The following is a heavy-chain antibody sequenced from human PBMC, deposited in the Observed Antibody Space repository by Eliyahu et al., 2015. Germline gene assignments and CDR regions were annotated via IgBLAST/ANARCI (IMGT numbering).Heavy chain of an antibody. Sequence: EVQLVESGGGLVQPGGSLRLSCAASXFXXSSYWMSWVRQAPGKXLEWVANIKQDGSEKYYVDSVKGRFTISRDNAKNSLYLQMNSLRAEDTAVYYCARVERAYYYYYYMDVWGKGTTVTVSS. D-gene: IGHD1-26*01. CDR3: ARVERAYYYYYYMDV. J-gene: IGHJ6*03. V-gene: IGHV3-7*04. CDR2: IKQDGSEK. CDR1: XFXXSSYW.